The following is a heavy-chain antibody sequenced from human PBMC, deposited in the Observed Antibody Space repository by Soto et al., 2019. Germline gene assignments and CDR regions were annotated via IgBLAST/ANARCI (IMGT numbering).Heavy chain of an antibody. CDR1: GFTFSSYA. CDR2: ISGSGGST. CDR3: AKSERYCSSTSCLIGAFDI. D-gene: IGHD2-2*01. Sequence: GGSLRLSCAASGFTFSSYAMSWVRQAPGKGLEWVSAISGSGGSTYYADSVKGRFTISRDNSKNTLYLQMNSLRAEDTAVYYCAKSERYCSSTSCLIGAFDIWGQGTSVTVSS. J-gene: IGHJ3*02. V-gene: IGHV3-23*01.